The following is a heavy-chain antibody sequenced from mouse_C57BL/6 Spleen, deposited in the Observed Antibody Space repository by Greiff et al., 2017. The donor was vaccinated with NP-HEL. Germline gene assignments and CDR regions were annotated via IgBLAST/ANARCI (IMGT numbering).Heavy chain of an antibody. Sequence: QVQLKQPGAELVKPGASVKLSCKASGYTFTSYWMQWVKQRPGQGLEWIGEIDPSDSYTNYNQKFKGKATLTVDTSSSTAYMQLSSLTSEDSAVYYCARRGTVSWFAYWGQGTLVTVSA. D-gene: IGHD1-1*01. CDR2: IDPSDSYT. J-gene: IGHJ3*01. CDR1: GYTFTSYW. CDR3: ARRGTVSWFAY. V-gene: IGHV1-50*01.